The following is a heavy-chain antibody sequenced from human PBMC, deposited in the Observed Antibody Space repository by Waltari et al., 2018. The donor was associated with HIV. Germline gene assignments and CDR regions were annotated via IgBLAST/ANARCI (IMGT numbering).Heavy chain of an antibody. CDR2: IYSGGST. J-gene: IGHJ3*02. V-gene: IGHV3-53*01. CDR3: ARARRFGESPDAFDI. D-gene: IGHD3-10*01. Sequence: EVQLVESGGGLIQPGGSLRLSCAASGFTVSRNYLRWVRQAPGKGLEWVSFIYSGGSTYYADSVKGRFTISRDNSKNTLYLQMNSLRAEDTAVYYCARARRFGESPDAFDIWGQGTMVTVSS. CDR1: GFTVSRNY.